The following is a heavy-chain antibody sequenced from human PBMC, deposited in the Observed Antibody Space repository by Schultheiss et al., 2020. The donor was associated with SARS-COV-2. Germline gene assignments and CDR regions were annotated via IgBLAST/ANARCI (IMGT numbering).Heavy chain of an antibody. CDR1: GFTFSSYA. CDR2: ISGSGGST. D-gene: IGHD2-15*01. Sequence: GGSLRLSCAASGFTFSSYAMSWVRQAPGKGLEWVSAISGSGGSTYYADSVKGRFTISRDNAKNSLYLQMNSLRAEDTAVYYCAREPYCSGGSCYFDYWGQGTLVTVSS. J-gene: IGHJ4*02. CDR3: AREPYCSGGSCYFDY. V-gene: IGHV3-23*01.